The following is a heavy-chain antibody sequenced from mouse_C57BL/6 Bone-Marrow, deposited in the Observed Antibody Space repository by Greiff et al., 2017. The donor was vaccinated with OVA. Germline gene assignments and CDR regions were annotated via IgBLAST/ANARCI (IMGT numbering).Heavy chain of an antibody. Sequence: ESGPGLVKPSQSLSLTCSVTGYSITSGYYWNWIRQFPGNKLEWMGYISYDGSNNYNPSLKNRISITRDTSKNQFFLKLNSVTTEDTATYYCARKDYYVSSYGYFDVWGTGTTVTVSS. CDR2: ISYDGSN. V-gene: IGHV3-6*01. J-gene: IGHJ1*03. D-gene: IGHD1-1*01. CDR1: GYSITSGYY. CDR3: ARKDYYVSSYGYFDV.